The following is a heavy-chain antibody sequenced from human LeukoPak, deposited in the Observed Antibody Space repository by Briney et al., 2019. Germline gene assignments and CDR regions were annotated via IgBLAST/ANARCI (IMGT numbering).Heavy chain of an antibody. J-gene: IGHJ4*02. CDR1: RFTFNTYA. CDR3: AKDGLVWFGELN. Sequence: GGSLRLSCAASRFTFNTYAMSWVRQAPGKGLEWVSAISGSGGSTYYADSVKGRFTISRDNSKNTLYLRMNSLRAEDTAVYYCAKDGLVWFGELNWGQGPLVTVPS. V-gene: IGHV3-23*01. CDR2: ISGSGGST. D-gene: IGHD3-10*01.